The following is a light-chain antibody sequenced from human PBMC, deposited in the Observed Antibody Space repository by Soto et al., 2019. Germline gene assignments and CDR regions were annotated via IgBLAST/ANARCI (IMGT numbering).Light chain of an antibody. CDR3: QSYDSSLSGLV. V-gene: IGLV1-40*01. CDR2: GNS. Sequence: QSVLTQSPSLSGAPGQRVTISCTGSSSNIVAGYDVHWYQQLPGTAPKLLIYGNSTRPSGVPDRFSGSKSGTSASLAITGLQAEDEADYYCQSYDSSLSGLVFGTGTKLTVL. CDR1: SSNIVAGYD. J-gene: IGLJ1*01.